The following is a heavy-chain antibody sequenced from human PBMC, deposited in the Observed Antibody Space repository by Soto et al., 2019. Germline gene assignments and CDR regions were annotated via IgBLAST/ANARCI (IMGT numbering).Heavy chain of an antibody. CDR2: ISYDGSNK. Sequence: QVQLVESGGGVVQPGRSLRLSCAASGFTFSSYAMHWVRQAPGKGLEWVAVISYDGSNKYYADSVKGRFTISRDNSKNTLSLQMNSLRPEDTAVYYCARDGSIAARHAFDIWGQGTMVTVSS. CDR1: GFTFSSYA. J-gene: IGHJ3*02. V-gene: IGHV3-30-3*01. D-gene: IGHD6-6*01. CDR3: ARDGSIAARHAFDI.